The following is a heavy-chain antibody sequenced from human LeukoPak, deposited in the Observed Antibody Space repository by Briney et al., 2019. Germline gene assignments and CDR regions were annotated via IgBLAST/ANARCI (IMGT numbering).Heavy chain of an antibody. J-gene: IGHJ4*02. CDR2: IYSGGST. Sequence: GGSLLVNLASSGFTGGGNESSWGRQAQGKRLEWVSVIYSGGSTYYADSVKGRFTISRDNSKNTLYLQMNSLRAEDTAVYYCARGAGDYYFDYWGQGTLVTVPS. CDR1: GFTGGGNE. D-gene: IGHD3-16*01. V-gene: IGHV3-66*01. CDR3: ARGAGDYYFDY.